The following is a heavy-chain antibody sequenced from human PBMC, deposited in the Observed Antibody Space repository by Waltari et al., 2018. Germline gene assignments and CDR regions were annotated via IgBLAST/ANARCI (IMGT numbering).Heavy chain of an antibody. V-gene: IGHV3-11*01. CDR2: SSGSGSTV. D-gene: IGHD3-10*01. J-gene: IGHJ4*02. Sequence: QVQLVDSGGGLVKPGGSLRLSCAASGFSFSDYYMGWIRQAPGKGLEWISYSSGSGSTVYYADPVKGRFSISRDNGKNSLYLQMNSLRAEDTAVYYCTRPPGDRRRDYWGQGTLVTVSS. CDR3: TRPPGDRRRDY. CDR1: GFSFSDYY.